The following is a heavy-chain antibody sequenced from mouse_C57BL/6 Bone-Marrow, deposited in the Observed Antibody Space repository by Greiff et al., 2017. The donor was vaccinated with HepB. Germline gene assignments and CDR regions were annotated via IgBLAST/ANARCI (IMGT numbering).Heavy chain of an antibody. Sequence: RVESGASVKISCKASGYAFSSSWMNWVKQRPGKGLEWIGRIYPGDGDTNYNGKFKGKATLTADKSSSTAYMQLSSLTSEDSAVYFCARAGTAAYWGQGTLVTVSA. CDR3: ARAGTAAY. CDR1: GYAFSSSW. J-gene: IGHJ3*01. CDR2: IYPGDGDT. D-gene: IGHD4-1*01. V-gene: IGHV1-82*01.